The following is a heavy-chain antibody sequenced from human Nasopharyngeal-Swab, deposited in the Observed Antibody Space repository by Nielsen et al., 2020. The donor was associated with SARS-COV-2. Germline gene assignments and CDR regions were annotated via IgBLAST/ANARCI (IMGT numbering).Heavy chain of an antibody. D-gene: IGHD5-18*01. V-gene: IGHV1-8*01. CDR3: ARGDSYGASWYFDL. CDR1: GYTFTSYD. Sequence: SVKVSCKASGYTFTSYDINWVRQATAQGLEWMGWMNHNSGNTGYAQKFQGRVTMTRNTSISTAYMELSSLRSEDTAVYYCARGDSYGASWYFDLWGRGTLVTVSS. CDR2: MNHNSGNT. J-gene: IGHJ2*01.